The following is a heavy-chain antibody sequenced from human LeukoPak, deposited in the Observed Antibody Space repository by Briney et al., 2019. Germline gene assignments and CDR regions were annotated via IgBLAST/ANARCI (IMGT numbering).Heavy chain of an antibody. D-gene: IGHD1-26*01. CDR2: ISGIGIST. CDR1: GFTFSNAW. Sequence: SGGSLRLSCAASGFTFSNAWMSWVRQAPGKGLEWVSDISGIGISTYYADSVKGRFTISRDNSKNTLYLQMNSLRAEDTAVYYCAKDLWELLRPYYFDYWGQGTLVTVSS. J-gene: IGHJ4*02. CDR3: AKDLWELLRPYYFDY. V-gene: IGHV3-23*01.